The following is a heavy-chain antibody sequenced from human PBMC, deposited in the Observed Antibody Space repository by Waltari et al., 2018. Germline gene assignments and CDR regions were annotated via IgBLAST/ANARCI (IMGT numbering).Heavy chain of an antibody. V-gene: IGHV3-30*03. CDR1: GLHFSDYG. CDR3: ASVTGTGY. Sequence: QVQLLESGGGVVQPGGSLRLSWAASGLHFSDYGMHWGRQAPGKGLEWLAVVSFYETTKYYADSVKGRFTISRDNSRNTVFLDMNSLRPEDTATYYCASVTGTGYWGQGTLVTVSS. CDR2: VSFYETTK. D-gene: IGHD1-20*01. J-gene: IGHJ4*02.